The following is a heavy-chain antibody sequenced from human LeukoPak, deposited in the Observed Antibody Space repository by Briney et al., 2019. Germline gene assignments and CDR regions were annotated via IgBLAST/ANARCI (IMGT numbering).Heavy chain of an antibody. D-gene: IGHD3-22*01. Sequence: PGGSLRLSCAASGFTFSTYAIHWVRQAPGKGLEWVAVISFDGNDKFYADSVRGRFTISRDNSKNTLYLQMNSLRAEDTAVYYCASTGHYYDSSGYYYEDYWGQGTLVTVSS. CDR3: ASTGHYYDSSGYYYEDY. V-gene: IGHV3-30-3*01. CDR1: GFTFSTYA. J-gene: IGHJ4*02. CDR2: ISFDGNDK.